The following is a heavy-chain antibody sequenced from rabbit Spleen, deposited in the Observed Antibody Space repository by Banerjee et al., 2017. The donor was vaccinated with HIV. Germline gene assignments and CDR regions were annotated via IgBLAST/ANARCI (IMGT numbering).Heavy chain of an antibody. CDR3: ARDAGTSFSTYGMDL. D-gene: IGHD8-1*01. J-gene: IGHJ6*01. CDR2: IDGGSGTKT. CDR1: GFSFSSSYW. Sequence: QSLEESGGDLVKPGASLTLTCTASGFSFSSSYWIWWVRQATGKGLEWIARIDGGSGTKTAYASWAIGRFTISKTSSTTVTLQMTSLTVADTATYFCARDAGTSFSTYGMDLWGPGTLVTVS. V-gene: IGHV1S40*01.